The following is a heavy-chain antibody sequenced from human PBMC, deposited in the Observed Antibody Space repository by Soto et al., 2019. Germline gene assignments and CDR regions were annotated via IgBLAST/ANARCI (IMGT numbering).Heavy chain of an antibody. J-gene: IGHJ6*02. V-gene: IGHV4-59*01. Sequence: PSLTCTVSGGSITSSYWSWIRRPPGKGLEWIAYIYDTGISGYTPSTSYNPSLKSRVTMSVDTSKSQFSLKLTSVTAADTAVYYCARGEDAFFYYGLDVWGQGITVTVSS. CDR2: IYDTGISGYTPST. CDR3: ARGEDAFFYYGLDV. CDR1: GGSITSSY.